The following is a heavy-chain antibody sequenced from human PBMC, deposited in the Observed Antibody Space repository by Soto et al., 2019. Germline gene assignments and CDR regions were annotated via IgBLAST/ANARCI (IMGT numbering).Heavy chain of an antibody. V-gene: IGHV4-38-2*02. D-gene: IGHD3-3*01. Sequence: PSDTLSLTCSVSNYSINNNYYWGWVRQPPGKGLEWVGSIFHTGTTFSNPSLRSRITISIDTSKNQFSLRLRSVTAADTAIYYCARGYYDYWSGYSAPYFDLWGQGTLVTVSS. CDR1: NYSINNNYY. J-gene: IGHJ4*02. CDR2: IFHTGTT. CDR3: ARGYYDYWSGYSAPYFDL.